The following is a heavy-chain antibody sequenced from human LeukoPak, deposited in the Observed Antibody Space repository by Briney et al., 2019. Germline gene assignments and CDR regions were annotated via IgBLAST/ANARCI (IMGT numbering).Heavy chain of an antibody. CDR1: GFTVSGYE. D-gene: IGHD6-19*01. Sequence: PGGSLRLSCAASGFTVSGYEFNWVRQAPGQGLEWVSYISSSGSSGSTIYYAESVKGRFTTSRDNAKNSVYLQMSSLRAEDTAVYYCARDRGAWGGWSGLDVWGQGTTVTVSS. V-gene: IGHV3-48*03. CDR3: ARDRGAWGGWSGLDV. CDR2: ISSSGSSGSTI. J-gene: IGHJ6*02.